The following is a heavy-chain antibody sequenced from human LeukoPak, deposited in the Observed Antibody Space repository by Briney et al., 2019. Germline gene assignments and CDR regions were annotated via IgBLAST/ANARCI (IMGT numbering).Heavy chain of an antibody. V-gene: IGHV4-61*02. J-gene: IGHJ4*02. CDR2: IYTSGST. D-gene: IGHD3-16*01. Sequence: SQTLSLTCTVSGDSISSGSYYWSWLRQPAGKGLEWIGRIYTSGSTKYNPSLRSRVTISGDTSKNQFSLKLTSVTAADTAVYYCARGRFEGDYWGQGTLVTVSS. CDR1: GDSISSGSYY. CDR3: ARGRFEGDY.